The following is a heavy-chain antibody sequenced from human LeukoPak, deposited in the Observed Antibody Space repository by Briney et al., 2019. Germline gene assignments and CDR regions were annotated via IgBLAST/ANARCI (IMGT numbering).Heavy chain of an antibody. Sequence: QSGGSLRLSCAASGFTFDDYAMHWVRQAPGKGLEWVSGISWNSGSIGYADSVKGRFTISRDNAKNSLYLQMNSLRAEDTAVYYCARVDQVLRFLEWLSKGSQYYFDYWGQGTLVTVSS. J-gene: IGHJ4*02. CDR2: ISWNSGSI. CDR1: GFTFDDYA. CDR3: ARVDQVLRFLEWLSKGSQYYFDY. V-gene: IGHV3-9*01. D-gene: IGHD3-3*01.